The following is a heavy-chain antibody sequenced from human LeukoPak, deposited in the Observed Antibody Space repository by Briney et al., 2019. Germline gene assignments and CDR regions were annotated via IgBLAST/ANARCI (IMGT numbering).Heavy chain of an antibody. D-gene: IGHD4-11*01. CDR2: IKQDGSEK. Sequence: PGGSLRLSCAASGFTFSSYWMSWVRLAPGKGLEWVANIKQDGSEKYYVDSVKGRFTISRDNAKNSLYLQMNSLRAEDTAVYYCARNSDFYAFDIWGQGTMVTVSS. CDR1: GFTFSSYW. J-gene: IGHJ3*02. CDR3: ARNSDFYAFDI. V-gene: IGHV3-7*01.